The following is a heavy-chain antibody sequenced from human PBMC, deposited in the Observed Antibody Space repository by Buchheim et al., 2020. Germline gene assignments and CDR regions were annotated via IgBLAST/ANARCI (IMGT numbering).Heavy chain of an antibody. V-gene: IGHV3-30*04. D-gene: IGHD3-10*01. CDR3: ARSLWFREFDWYFDL. CDR1: GFTFSSYA. J-gene: IGHJ2*01. CDR2: ISYDGGNK. Sequence: QVQLVESGGGVVQPGRSLRLSCAASGFTFSSYAMHWVRQAPGKGLEWVAVISYDGGNKYYADSVKGRFTISRDNSKNTLYLQMNSLRAEDTAVYYCARSLWFREFDWYFDLWGRGTL.